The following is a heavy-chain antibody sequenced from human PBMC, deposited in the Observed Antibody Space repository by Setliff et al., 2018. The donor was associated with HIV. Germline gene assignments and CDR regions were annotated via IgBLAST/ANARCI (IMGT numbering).Heavy chain of an antibody. Sequence: PSETLSLTCTVSGGSISSSSYYWGWIRQPPGKGLEWIGSLYYSGTTYYNPSLKSRLTISVDTSKNQFSLKLSSVTAADTAVYYCARRTLITGYDYWGQGALVTSPQ. D-gene: IGHD3-16*01. CDR2: LYYSGTT. V-gene: IGHV4-39*01. CDR1: GGSISSSSYY. CDR3: ARRTLITGYDY. J-gene: IGHJ4*02.